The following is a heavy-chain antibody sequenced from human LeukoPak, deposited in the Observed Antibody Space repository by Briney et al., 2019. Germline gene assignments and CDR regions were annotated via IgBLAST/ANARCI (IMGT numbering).Heavy chain of an antibody. CDR1: RFTVSSNY. Sequence: GGSLRLSCAASRFTVSSNYMSWVRQAPGKGLEWVSVIYSGGSTYYADSVKGRFTISRDNSKNTLYLQMNSLRAEDTAVYYCARGPRYSYGFSCFDYWGQGTLVTVSS. D-gene: IGHD5-18*01. CDR3: ARGPRYSYGFSCFDY. CDR2: IYSGGST. J-gene: IGHJ4*02. V-gene: IGHV3-66*01.